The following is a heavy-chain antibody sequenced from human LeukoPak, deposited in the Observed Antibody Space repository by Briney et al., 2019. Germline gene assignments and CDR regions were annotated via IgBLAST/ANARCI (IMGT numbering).Heavy chain of an antibody. Sequence: GESLKISCKGSGYSFTSYWIGWVRQMPGKGLEWMGIIYPGDSDTRYSPSFQGQVTISADKSISTAYLQWSSLKASDTAMYYCARLPRVYDSSGYPQPFDYWGQGTLVTVSS. V-gene: IGHV5-51*01. CDR2: IYPGDSDT. D-gene: IGHD3-22*01. CDR1: GYSFTSYW. CDR3: ARLPRVYDSSGYPQPFDY. J-gene: IGHJ4*02.